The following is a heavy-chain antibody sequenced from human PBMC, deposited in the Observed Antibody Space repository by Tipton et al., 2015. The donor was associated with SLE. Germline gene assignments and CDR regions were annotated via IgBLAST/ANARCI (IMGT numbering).Heavy chain of an antibody. Sequence: TLSLTCTVSGGSISSHYWSWIRQPPGKGLEWIGYIYYSGSTNYNPSLKSRVTISVDTSKNQFSLKLSSVTAADTAVYYCARGYGGNLEYFQHWGQGTLVTVSS. CDR3: ARGYGGNLEYFQH. J-gene: IGHJ1*01. CDR2: IYYSGST. D-gene: IGHD4-23*01. CDR1: GGSISSHY. V-gene: IGHV4-59*08.